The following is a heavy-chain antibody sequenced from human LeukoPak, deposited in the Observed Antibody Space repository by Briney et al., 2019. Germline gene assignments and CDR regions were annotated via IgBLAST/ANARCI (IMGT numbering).Heavy chain of an antibody. CDR1: GFIFNTCA. CDR3: AKGISSSRRTFDA. V-gene: IGHV3-23*01. D-gene: IGHD6-13*01. J-gene: IGHJ5*02. Sequence: GGSLRLSCAASGFIFNTCAMAWVRQAPGKGLEWVSTISAAADSTYHADSVKGRFIISRVNSKNTLFIQMNSLRAEDTAVYYCAKGISSSRRTFDAWGQGTLVTVSS. CDR2: ISAAADST.